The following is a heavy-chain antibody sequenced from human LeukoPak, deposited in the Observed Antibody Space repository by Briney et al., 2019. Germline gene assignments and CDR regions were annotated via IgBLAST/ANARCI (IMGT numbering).Heavy chain of an antibody. CDR2: IYSGGDT. CDR1: KFTVSSNY. J-gene: IGHJ4*02. V-gene: IGHV3-53*01. D-gene: IGHD5-18*01. CDR3: AKDREWLRNEIDY. Sequence: GGSLRLSCAASKFTVSSNYMSWVRQAPGKGLEWVSVIYSGGDTYYADSVKGRFTISRDNSKNTLYLQMNSLRAEDTAVYYCAKDREWLRNEIDYWGQGTLVTVSS.